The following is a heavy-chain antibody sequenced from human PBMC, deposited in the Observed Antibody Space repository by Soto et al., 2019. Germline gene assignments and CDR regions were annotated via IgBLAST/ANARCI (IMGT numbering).Heavy chain of an antibody. D-gene: IGHD4-17*01. CDR2: INRDYNT. CDR1: GFTFSNHV. Sequence: EEHLVESGGGLVQPGGSLRLSCAASGFTFSNHVMNWVRQAPGRGLEWVSSINRDYNTYYADSVRGRFTISRDNAKDSLYHHMNSLRADDTAVYYCVNGDYYVGQGTLVTVSS. CDR3: VNGDYY. J-gene: IGHJ4*02. V-gene: IGHV3-48*01.